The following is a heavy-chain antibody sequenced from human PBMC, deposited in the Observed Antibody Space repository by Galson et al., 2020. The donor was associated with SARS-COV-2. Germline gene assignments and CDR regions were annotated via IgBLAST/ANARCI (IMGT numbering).Heavy chain of an antibody. J-gene: IGHJ6*02. CDR2: ISTSRSYT. CDR3: ARDEGIRGYNYGRLYYGMDV. V-gene: IGHV3-21*01. Sequence: GESLKISCAASGFPFSTYSMNWVRLAPGKGLEWVSSISTSRSYTYYVDSVKGRFSISRDNPRNSLYLQMNSLGAEDTAVYYCARDEGIRGYNYGRLYYGMDVWGQGTTVTVSS. CDR1: GFPFSTYS. D-gene: IGHD5-18*01.